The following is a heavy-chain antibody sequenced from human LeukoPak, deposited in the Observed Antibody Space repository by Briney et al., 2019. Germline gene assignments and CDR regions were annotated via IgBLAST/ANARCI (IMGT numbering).Heavy chain of an antibody. Sequence: SETLSLTCTVSGGSISSYYWSWIRQPPGKGLEWIGYIYYGGSTNYNPSLKSRVTISVDTSKNQFSLKLSSVTAADTAVYYCARAGGFGELLSHFDYWGQGTLVTVSS. V-gene: IGHV4-59*01. CDR3: ARAGGFGELLSHFDY. D-gene: IGHD3-10*01. J-gene: IGHJ4*02. CDR1: GGSISSYY. CDR2: IYYGGST.